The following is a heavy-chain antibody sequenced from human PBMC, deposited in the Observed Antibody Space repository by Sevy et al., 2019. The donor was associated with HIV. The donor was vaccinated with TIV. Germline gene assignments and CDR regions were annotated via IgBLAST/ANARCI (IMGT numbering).Heavy chain of an antibody. D-gene: IGHD2-15*01. V-gene: IGHV1-8*01. J-gene: IGHJ4*02. Sequence: ASVKVSCKASGYTFTSYDINWVRQATGQGLEWMGWMNSNSGNTGYAQKFQGRVTMTRNTSIITAYMELSSLRSEDTAVYYCARGMYCSGGSCREDYWGQGTLVTVSS. CDR1: GYTFTSYD. CDR2: MNSNSGNT. CDR3: ARGMYCSGGSCREDY.